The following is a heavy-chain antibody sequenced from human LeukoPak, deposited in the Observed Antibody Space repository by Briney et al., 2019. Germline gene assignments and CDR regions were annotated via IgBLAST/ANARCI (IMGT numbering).Heavy chain of an antibody. V-gene: IGHV4-39*01. D-gene: IGHD1-1*01. CDR1: GGSISSSSYY. J-gene: IGHJ5*02. CDR3: ARHAVEAASRWFDP. Sequence: TTSETLSLTCTVSGGSISSSSYYWGWIRQPPGKGLEWIGSIYYSGSTYYNPSLKSRVTMSVDTSKKQFSLKLSSVTAADTAVYYCARHAVEAASRWFDPWGQGTLVTVSS. CDR2: IYYSGST.